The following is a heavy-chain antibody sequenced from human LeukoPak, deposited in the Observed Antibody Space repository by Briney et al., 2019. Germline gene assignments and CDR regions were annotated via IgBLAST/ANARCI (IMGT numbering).Heavy chain of an antibody. CDR2: INPNSGGT. Sequence: ASVKVSCKASGYTFTGYYMHWVRQAPGQGLEWMGWINPNSGGTNYAQKFQGWVTMTRDTSISTAYMELSRLRSDDTAVYYCARDQGSVRGVPDALDIWGQGTMVTVSS. J-gene: IGHJ3*02. V-gene: IGHV1-2*04. CDR1: GYTFTGYY. D-gene: IGHD3-10*01. CDR3: ARDQGSVRGVPDALDI.